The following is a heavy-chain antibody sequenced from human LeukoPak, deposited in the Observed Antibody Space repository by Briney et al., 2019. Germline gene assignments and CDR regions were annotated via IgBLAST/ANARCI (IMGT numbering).Heavy chain of an antibody. CDR1: GFVFSSYT. J-gene: IGHJ4*02. CDR2: ITSSTNYI. Sequence: GGSLRLSCAASGFVFSSYTMHWVRHAPGKGLEWVSSITSSTNYIYYADSLKGGFSISRDNAQNTLSLQMNSVRAEDTAVYYCARGRVGGISHFDGWGQGTLVTVSA. V-gene: IGHV3-21*01. D-gene: IGHD3-10*01. CDR3: ARGRVGGISHFDG.